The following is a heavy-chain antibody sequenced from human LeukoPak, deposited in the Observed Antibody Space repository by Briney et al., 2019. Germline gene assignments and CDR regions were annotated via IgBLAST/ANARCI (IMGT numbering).Heavy chain of an antibody. CDR2: ISSSGSTI. V-gene: IGHV3-48*03. CDR1: GFTFSSYE. D-gene: IGHD2-2*01. CDR3: ARTCSSTSCPSYYYYYMDV. J-gene: IGHJ6*03. Sequence: PGGSLRLSCAASGFTFSSYEMNWVRQAPGKGLEWVSYISSSGSTIYYADSVKGRFTISRDNAKNSLYLQMNSLRAEDTAVYYCARTCSSTSCPSYYYYYMDVWGKGTTVTVSS.